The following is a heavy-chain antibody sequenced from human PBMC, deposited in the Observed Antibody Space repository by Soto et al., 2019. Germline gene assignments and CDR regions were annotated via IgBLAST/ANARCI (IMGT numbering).Heavy chain of an antibody. D-gene: IGHD2-15*01. V-gene: IGHV3-15*01. Sequence: GGSLRLSCAASGLTFSDAWMSWVRQAPGKGLDWVGRIKSKSDGGTTEYAAPVRGRFTISRDDSKNTLYLQMNSLKTEDTAVYYCTTDLWRIAVVVGSTGYFNPWGQGTPVTVSS. J-gene: IGHJ5*02. CDR2: IKSKSDGGTT. CDR3: TTDLWRIAVVVGSTGYFNP. CDR1: GLTFSDAW.